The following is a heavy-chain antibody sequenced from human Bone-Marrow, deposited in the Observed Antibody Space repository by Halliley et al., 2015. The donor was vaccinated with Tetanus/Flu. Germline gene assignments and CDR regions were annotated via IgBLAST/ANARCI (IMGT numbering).Heavy chain of an antibody. V-gene: IGHV4-4*02. D-gene: IGHD1-26*01. Sequence: TLSLTCAVSGGSISSNWWSWVRQAPGKGLEWIGEIEDTGNAHYNPSLKSRVSLSVDKSKNRLSLELRSLTAADTAVYHYVKAATYCLDYWGQGILVTVSS. J-gene: IGHJ4*02. CDR3: VKAATYCLDY. CDR1: GGSISSNW. CDR2: IEDTGNA.